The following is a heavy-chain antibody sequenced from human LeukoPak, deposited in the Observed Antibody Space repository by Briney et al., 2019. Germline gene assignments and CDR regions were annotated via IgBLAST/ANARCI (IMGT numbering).Heavy chain of an antibody. CDR2: ISSSSSYI. J-gene: IGHJ4*02. V-gene: IGHV3-21*01. Sequence: GGSLRLSCAASGFTFSSHSMNWVRQAPGKGLEWVSSISSSSSYIYYADSVKGRFTISRDNAKNSLYLQMNSLRAEDTAVYYCARTKAAGPFDYWGQGTLVTVSS. CDR3: ARTKAAGPFDY. D-gene: IGHD6-13*01. CDR1: GFTFSSHS.